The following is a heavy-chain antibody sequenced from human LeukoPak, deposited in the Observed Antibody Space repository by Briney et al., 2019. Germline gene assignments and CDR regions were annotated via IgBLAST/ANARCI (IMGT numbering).Heavy chain of an antibody. D-gene: IGHD3-10*01. V-gene: IGHV3-53*01. CDR1: GFTVSSDY. Sequence: RGSLRHSCAASGFTVSSDYMSWVRQAPGKGLEWVSVIYSGGSTYYADSVKGRFTISRDNSKNTLYLQMNSLRAEDTAVYYCARDRASSGYDFWGQGTLVTVSS. J-gene: IGHJ4*02. CDR3: ARDRASSGYDF. CDR2: IYSGGST.